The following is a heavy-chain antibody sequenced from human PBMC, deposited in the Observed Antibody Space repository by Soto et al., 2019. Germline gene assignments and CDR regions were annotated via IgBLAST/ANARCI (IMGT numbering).Heavy chain of an antibody. CDR1: GGSISSSSYY. Sequence: SETLSLTCTVSGGSISSSSYYWGWIRQPPGKGLEWIGSIYYSGSTYYNPSLKSRVTISVDTSKNQFSLKLSSVTAADTAVYYCARRSSGWSYWGQGTLVTVSS. CDR2: IYYSGST. D-gene: IGHD6-19*01. CDR3: ARRSSGWSY. J-gene: IGHJ4*02. V-gene: IGHV4-39*01.